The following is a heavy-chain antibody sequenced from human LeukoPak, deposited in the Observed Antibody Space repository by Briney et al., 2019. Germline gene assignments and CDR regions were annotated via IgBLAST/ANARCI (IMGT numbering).Heavy chain of an antibody. D-gene: IGHD1-7*01. CDR1: GFTFSSYW. CDR2: IKQDGSEK. J-gene: IGHJ4*02. Sequence: GGSLRLSCSASGFTFSSYWMSWVRQAPGKGLEWVANIKQDGSEKYYVDSVKGRFTISRDNAENSLYLQMNSLRVEDTAVYFCASTRTFDYWGQGTLVTVSS. V-gene: IGHV3-7*01. CDR3: ASTRTFDY.